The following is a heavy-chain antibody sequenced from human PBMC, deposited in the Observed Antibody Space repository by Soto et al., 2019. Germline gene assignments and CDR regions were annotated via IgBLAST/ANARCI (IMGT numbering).Heavy chain of an antibody. J-gene: IGHJ5*02. D-gene: IGHD2-15*01. CDR2: ISSSASHI. CDR1: GFSFSSYS. Sequence: EVQLVESGGGLVKPGGSLRLSCAASGFSFSSYSMNWVRQAPGKGLEWVSSISSSASHINYADSVKGRFTISRDNAKKSLYLQMNGLRAEDTAVYYCARGSTGYCSGGTCYWFDPWGQGTLVTVSS. V-gene: IGHV3-21*01. CDR3: ARGSTGYCSGGTCYWFDP.